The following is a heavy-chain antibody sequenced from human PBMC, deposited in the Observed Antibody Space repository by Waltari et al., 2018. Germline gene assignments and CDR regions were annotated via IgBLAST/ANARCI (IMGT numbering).Heavy chain of an antibody. J-gene: IGHJ4*02. CDR3: AKIWGAYYDILTGYEAGDY. V-gene: IGHV3-23*01. CDR1: GFTFSSYA. D-gene: IGHD3-9*01. CDR2: ISGSGGST. Sequence: EVQLLESGGGLVQPGGSLRLSCAASGFTFSSYAMSWVRQAPGKGLEWVSAISGSGGSTYSADSVKGRFTISRDNSKNTLYLQMNSLRAEDTAVYYCAKIWGAYYDILTGYEAGDYWGQGTLVTVSS.